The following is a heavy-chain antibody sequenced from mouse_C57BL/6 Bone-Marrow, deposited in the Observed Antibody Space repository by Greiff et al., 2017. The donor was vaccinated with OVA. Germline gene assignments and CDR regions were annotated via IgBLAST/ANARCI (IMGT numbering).Heavy chain of an antibody. V-gene: IGHV1-69*01. CDR1: GYTFTSYW. J-gene: IGHJ1*03. D-gene: IGHD1-1*01. Sequence: QVQLQQPGAELVMPGASVKLSCKASGYTFTSYWMHWVKQRPGQGLEWIGEIDPSDSYTNYNQKFKGKSTLTVDKSSSTAYMQLSSLTSEDSAVYYCAREGGIGTTVDWYFDVWGTGTTVTGSS. CDR3: AREGGIGTTVDWYFDV. CDR2: IDPSDSYT.